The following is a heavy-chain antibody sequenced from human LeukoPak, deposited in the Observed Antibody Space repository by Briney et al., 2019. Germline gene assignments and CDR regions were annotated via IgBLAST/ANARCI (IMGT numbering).Heavy chain of an antibody. J-gene: IGHJ4*02. CDR3: ARGGGPYESTGFFAGPFDY. CDR2: LIPIFGSA. V-gene: IGHV1-69*05. CDR1: GDTFSTNA. D-gene: IGHD6-19*01. Sequence: SVKVSCKASGDTFSTNAISWVRQAPGQGLEWMGGLIPIFGSAHYAQRLQGRVTITTDESTSTTYMVLSSLTSDDTAVYYCARGGGPYESTGFFAGPFDYWGQGTLVTVSS.